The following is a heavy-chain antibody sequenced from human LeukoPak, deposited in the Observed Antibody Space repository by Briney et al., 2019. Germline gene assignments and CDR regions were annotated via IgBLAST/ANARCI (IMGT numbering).Heavy chain of an antibody. V-gene: IGHV4-39*07. CDR3: ARDMLGATLVGY. Sequence: SETLSLTCTVSGGSISSYYWGWIRQPPGKGLEWIGSIYYSGSTYYNPSLKSRVTISVDTSKNQFSLKLSSVTAADTAVYYCARDMLGATLVGYWGQGTLVTVSS. CDR1: GGSISSYY. J-gene: IGHJ4*02. D-gene: IGHD1-26*01. CDR2: IYYSGST.